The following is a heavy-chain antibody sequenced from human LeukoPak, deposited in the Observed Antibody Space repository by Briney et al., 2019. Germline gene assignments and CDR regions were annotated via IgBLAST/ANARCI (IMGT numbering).Heavy chain of an antibody. V-gene: IGHV4-34*01. J-gene: IGHJ4*02. CDR2: INHSGST. Sequence: SETLSLTCAVYGGSFSGYYWSWIRQPPGKGLEWIGEINHSGSTNYNPSLKSRVTISVDTSKNQFSLKLSSVTAADTAVYYCASSPWYSSGPCFWGQGTLVTVSS. CDR3: ASSPWYSSGPCF. D-gene: IGHD6-19*01. CDR1: GGSFSGYY.